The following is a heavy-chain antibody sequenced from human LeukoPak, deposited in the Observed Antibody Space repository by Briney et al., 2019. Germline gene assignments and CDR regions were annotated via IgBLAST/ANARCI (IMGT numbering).Heavy chain of an antibody. J-gene: IGHJ4*02. CDR2: INPSGGST. V-gene: IGHV1-46*03. CDR3: ARGGTVYYYDSSGYSDY. CDR1: GYTFTSYY. Sequence: ASVKVSCKASGYTFTSYYMHWVRQAPGQGLEWMGIINPSGGSTSYAQKFQGRVTMTRDTSTCTVYMELSSLRSEDTAVYYCARGGTVYYYDSSGYSDYWGQGTLVTVSS. D-gene: IGHD3-22*01.